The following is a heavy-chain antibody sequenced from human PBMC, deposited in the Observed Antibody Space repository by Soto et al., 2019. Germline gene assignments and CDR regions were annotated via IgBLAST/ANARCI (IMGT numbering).Heavy chain of an antibody. J-gene: IGHJ4*02. V-gene: IGHV1-69*12. CDR1: GGTFSSYA. Sequence: QVQLVQSGAEVKKPGSSVKVSCKASGGTFSSYAISWVRQAPGQGLEWMGGIIPIFGTANYAQKFQGRVTITADESTSTAYMELSSLRSEDTAVYYCARDRAPSIAVAGGGCDDWGQGTLVTVSS. CDR2: IIPIFGTA. D-gene: IGHD6-19*01. CDR3: ARDRAPSIAVAGGGCDD.